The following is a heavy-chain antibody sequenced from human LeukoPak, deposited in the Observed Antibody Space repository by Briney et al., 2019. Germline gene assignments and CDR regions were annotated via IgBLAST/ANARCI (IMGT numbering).Heavy chain of an antibody. V-gene: IGHV4-38-2*01. Sequence: PSETLSLTCGVSGNFISRGYYWAWIRQPPGKGLEWIGIIYNTGSTYYNQYLKSRVTMSIDTSKNQFYLKLSSVTAADTAVYYCARNTSAWSPLGETQSAPHCFDSWGQGTLVTVSS. D-gene: IGHD6-19*01. CDR3: ARNTSAWSPLGETQSAPHCFDS. CDR1: GNFISRGYY. J-gene: IGHJ4*02. CDR2: IYNTGST.